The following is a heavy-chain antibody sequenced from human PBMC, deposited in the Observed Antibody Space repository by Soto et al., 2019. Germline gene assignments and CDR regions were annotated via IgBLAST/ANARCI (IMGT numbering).Heavy chain of an antibody. D-gene: IGHD2-15*01. J-gene: IGHJ4*02. CDR1: AYTFTGYY. Sequence: ASLNGSCKASAYTFTGYYMHLVRQAPGQGLEWMGCINPNSGGTNYAQKFQSWVTMTRDTSISTAYMELSTLRSGDTAVYYCSCAQLSCSGGSCYGIFDYWRQG. V-gene: IGHV1-2*04. CDR3: SCAQLSCSGGSCYGIFDY. CDR2: INPNSGGT.